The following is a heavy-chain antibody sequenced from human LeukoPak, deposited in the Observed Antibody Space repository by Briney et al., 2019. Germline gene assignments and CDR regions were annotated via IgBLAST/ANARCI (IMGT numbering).Heavy chain of an antibody. D-gene: IGHD2/OR15-2a*01. V-gene: IGHV3-66*01. CDR1: GFTVSSNY. CDR2: IYSGGST. CDR3: AQAYPSTFGWDS. J-gene: IGHJ4*02. Sequence: GGSLGLSCAASGFTVSSNYMSWVRQAPGKGLEWVSVIYSGGSTYYADSVKGRFTISRDNSKNTLYLQMNSLRAEDTAVYYCAQAYPSTFGWDSWGQGTLVTVSS.